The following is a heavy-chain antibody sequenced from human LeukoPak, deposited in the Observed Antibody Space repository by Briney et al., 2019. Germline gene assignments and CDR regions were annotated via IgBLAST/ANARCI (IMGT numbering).Heavy chain of an antibody. J-gene: IGHJ4*02. Sequence: PSETLSLTCAVYGGSFSGYYWSWIRQPPGKGLEWIGEINHSGSANYNPSLKSRVTISVDTSKNQFSLKLSSVTAADTAVYYCARSQNYYGSGDYWGQGTLVTVSS. CDR3: ARSQNYYGSGDY. CDR2: INHSGSA. D-gene: IGHD3-10*01. CDR1: GGSFSGYY. V-gene: IGHV4-34*01.